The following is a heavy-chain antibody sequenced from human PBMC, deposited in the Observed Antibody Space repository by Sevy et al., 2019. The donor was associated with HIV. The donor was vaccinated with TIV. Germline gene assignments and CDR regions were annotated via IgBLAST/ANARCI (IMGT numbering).Heavy chain of an antibody. J-gene: IGHJ5*02. CDR2: INESGIT. D-gene: IGHD2-2*01. Sequence: SQTLSLTCAVHDGSFSGYYWNWIRQLPGKGLEWIGEINESGITYYNPSLKSRVTISVDTSRKQFSLKLNSVTAADTAVYVCARSSPVVVVPGALSWFDPWGQGTLVTVSS. V-gene: IGHV4-34*01. CDR1: DGSFSGYY. CDR3: ARSSPVVVVPGALSWFDP.